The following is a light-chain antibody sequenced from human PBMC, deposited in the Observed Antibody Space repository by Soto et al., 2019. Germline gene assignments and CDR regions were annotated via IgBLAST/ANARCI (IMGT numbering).Light chain of an antibody. CDR3: QDSSTSPWP. V-gene: IGKV3-20*01. J-gene: IGKJ1*01. CDR1: QGVTSTY. CDR2: ATS. Sequence: IVFTQSPCTLSLSPGERAALSWRAVQGVTSTYMAWYQQKPGQAPRLLIYATSFTATGIPDSFRGSASGTDFTLTIRSLEPEDSAVYYCQDSSTSPWPFGQGTKVDI.